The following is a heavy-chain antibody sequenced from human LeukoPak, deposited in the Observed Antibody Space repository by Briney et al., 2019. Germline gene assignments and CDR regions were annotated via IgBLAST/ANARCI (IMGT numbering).Heavy chain of an antibody. V-gene: IGHV4-59*01. CDR1: GGSISSYY. J-gene: IGHJ3*02. CDR2: IYYSGSN. Sequence: SETLSLTCTVSGGSISSYYWSWLRQPTGKGLAWIGYIYYSGSNNYNPSLKTRVTISVDTSKNQFSLYLSSVTAADTAVYYCARGDSSGYVHDAFDIWGQGTMVTVSS. CDR3: ARGDSSGYVHDAFDI. D-gene: IGHD3-22*01.